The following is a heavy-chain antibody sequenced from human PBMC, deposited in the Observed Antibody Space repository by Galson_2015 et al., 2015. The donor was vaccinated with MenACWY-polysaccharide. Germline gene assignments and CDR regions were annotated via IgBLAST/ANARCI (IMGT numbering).Heavy chain of an antibody. D-gene: IGHD3-3*01. V-gene: IGHV3-7*01. Sequence: SLRLSCAASGFTFSSYWMSWVRQAPGKGLEWVANIKQDGSEKYYVDSVKGRFTISRDNAKNSLYLQMNSLRAEDTAVYYCARVSTGISGVVMGGWFDPWGQGTLVTVSS. J-gene: IGHJ5*02. CDR1: GFTFSSYW. CDR3: ARVSTGISGVVMGGWFDP. CDR2: IKQDGSEK.